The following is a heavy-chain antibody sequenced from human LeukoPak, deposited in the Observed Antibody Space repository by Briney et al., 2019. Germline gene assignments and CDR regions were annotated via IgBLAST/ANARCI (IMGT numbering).Heavy chain of an antibody. D-gene: IGHD5-18*01. J-gene: IGHJ4*02. Sequence: SLRLSCAASGFTFDDYAMHWVRKAPGKGLEWVSGISYNSGSINYAESVKGRFTISRDNAKNSLYLQMNSLTVEDTALYYCAKVGPVSSYGFGFFNYWGRGTLVTVSS. CDR2: ISYNSGSI. CDR3: AKVGPVSSYGFGFFNY. CDR1: GFTFDDYA. V-gene: IGHV3-9*01.